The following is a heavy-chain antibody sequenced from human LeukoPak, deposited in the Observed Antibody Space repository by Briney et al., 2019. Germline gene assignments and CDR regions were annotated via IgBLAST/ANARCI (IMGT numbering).Heavy chain of an antibody. J-gene: IGHJ5*02. CDR2: IFYSGNT. CDR3: ARSYSSSSNWFDP. V-gene: IGHV4-39*01. Sequence: SETLSLTCTVSGGSISSSSHYWGWIRQPPGKGLEWIGNIFYSGNTYYNPSLESRVTISVDTSKNQFSLKLRSVTAADTAVYFCARSYSSSSNWFDPWGQGTLVTVSS. CDR1: GGSISSSSHY. D-gene: IGHD6-13*01.